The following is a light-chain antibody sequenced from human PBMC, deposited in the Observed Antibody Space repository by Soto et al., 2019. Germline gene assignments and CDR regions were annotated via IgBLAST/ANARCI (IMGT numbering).Light chain of an antibody. Sequence: QAVVTQPPSASGTPGQRVTISCSGSSSNLGDNTVNWYQQLPGTAPKLLIYRNNRRPSEVPDRFSGSKSGTSASLAISGLQSDDEADYYCETWDDSLNGPVFGGGTKLTVL. CDR3: ETWDDSLNGPV. J-gene: IGLJ3*02. CDR1: SSNLGDNT. CDR2: RNN. V-gene: IGLV1-44*01.